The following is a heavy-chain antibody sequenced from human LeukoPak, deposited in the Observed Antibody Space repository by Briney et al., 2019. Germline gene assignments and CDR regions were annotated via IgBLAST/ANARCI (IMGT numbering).Heavy chain of an antibody. V-gene: IGHV4-59*08. CDR1: GGSISSHY. CDR3: ARGGNRYGGNSFDY. CDR2: IYYSGST. J-gene: IGHJ4*02. Sequence: SETLSLTCTVSGGSISSHYWSWIRQPPGKGLEWIGYIYYSGSTNYNPSLKSRVTISVDTSKNQFSLKLSSVTAADTAVYYCARGGNRYGGNSFDYWGQGTLVTVSS. D-gene: IGHD4-23*01.